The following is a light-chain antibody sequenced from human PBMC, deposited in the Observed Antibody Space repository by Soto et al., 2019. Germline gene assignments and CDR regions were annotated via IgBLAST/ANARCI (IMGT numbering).Light chain of an antibody. CDR1: SGHSSYA. V-gene: IGLV4-69*01. Sequence: QLVLTQSPSASASLGASVKLTCTLSSGHSSYAIAWHQQQPGKGPRYLMKLNSDGSHNKGDGIPDRFSGSSSGAERYLTISRLQSEDEADYYCQTWGAGIYVVFGGGTKLTVL. J-gene: IGLJ2*01. CDR3: QTWGAGIYVV. CDR2: LNSDGSH.